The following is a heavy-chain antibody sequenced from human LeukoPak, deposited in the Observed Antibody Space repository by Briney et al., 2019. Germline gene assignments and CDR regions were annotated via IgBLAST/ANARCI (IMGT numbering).Heavy chain of an antibody. CDR1: GGSISSSY. D-gene: IGHD6-6*01. V-gene: IGHV4-59*08. CDR2: IYYSGDS. Sequence: SETLSLTCTVSGGSISSSYWSWIRQPPGKGLEWIGYIYYSGDSNYNPSLKSRATISVDTSKSQFSLKVSSVTAADTAIYYCARHTYARPFDSWGQGTPVTVSS. CDR3: ARHTYARPFDS. J-gene: IGHJ4*02.